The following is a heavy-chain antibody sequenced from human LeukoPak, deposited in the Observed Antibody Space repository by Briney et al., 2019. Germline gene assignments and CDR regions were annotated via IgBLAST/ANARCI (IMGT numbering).Heavy chain of an antibody. CDR1: GYTFTGYY. CDR3: ARAPGPYTTSRFDY. V-gene: IGHV1-2*02. Sequence: ASVRVSCKTSGYTFTGYYLHWVRQAPGQGLEWMGRLDPDSGGTHYAQKFQVRVTVTRDTSITTVYMELSGLTSDDTAVYYCARAPGPYTTSRFDYWGQGTLVTVSS. D-gene: IGHD2-2*02. J-gene: IGHJ4*02. CDR2: LDPDSGGT.